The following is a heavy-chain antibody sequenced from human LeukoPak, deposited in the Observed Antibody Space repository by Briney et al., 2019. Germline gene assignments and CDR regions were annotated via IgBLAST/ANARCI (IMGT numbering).Heavy chain of an antibody. J-gene: IGHJ6*02. V-gene: IGHV3-21*01. Sequence: PGGSLRLSCAASGFTFSSYSMNWVRQAPGKGLEWVSSISSSSSYIYYADSVKGRFTISRDNAKNSLYLQMNSLRAEDTAVYYCARDHGITMVRGVIGEGSPWGPSYGMDVWGQGTTVTVSS. CDR3: ARDHGITMVRGVIGEGSPWGPSYGMDV. CDR2: ISSSSSYI. CDR1: GFTFSSYS. D-gene: IGHD3-10*01.